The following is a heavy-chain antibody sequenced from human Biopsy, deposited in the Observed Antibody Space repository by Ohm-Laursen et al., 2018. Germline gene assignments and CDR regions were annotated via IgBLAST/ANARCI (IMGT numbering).Heavy chain of an antibody. CDR3: ARSPGRDRMDV. D-gene: IGHD1-14*01. Sequence: GSLRPSCAASEFTFSGYSMNWVRQAPGRGLEWVSYINVYSNKKYYEDSVKGRFIVSRDNDKNSLYLQMNSLRAEDTAVYHCARSPGRDRMDVWGQGTTVIVSS. CDR1: EFTFSGYS. V-gene: IGHV3-48*04. CDR2: INVYSNKK. J-gene: IGHJ6*02.